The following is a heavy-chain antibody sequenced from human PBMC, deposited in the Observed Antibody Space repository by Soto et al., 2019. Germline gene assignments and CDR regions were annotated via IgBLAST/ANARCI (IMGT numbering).Heavy chain of an antibody. CDR2: VSGSGGRT. V-gene: IGHV3-23*01. J-gene: IGHJ6*02. CDR3: AKFGSSSWSRDYYYYGMDV. D-gene: IGHD6-13*01. Sequence: PGGSLRLSCAASGFTFSSYAMSWVRQAPGKGLEWVSGVSGSGGRTYYADSVKGRFTNSRDNSKNTLYLQMNSLRAEDTAVYYCAKFGSSSWSRDYYYYGMDVWGQGTTVTVSS. CDR1: GFTFSSYA.